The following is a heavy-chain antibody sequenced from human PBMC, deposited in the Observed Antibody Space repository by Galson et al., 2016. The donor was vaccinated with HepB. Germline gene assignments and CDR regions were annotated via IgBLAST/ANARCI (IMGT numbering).Heavy chain of an antibody. J-gene: IGHJ4*02. CDR3: AKRLDYFDY. V-gene: IGHV3-23*01. Sequence: SLRLSCAASGFTFSDYAMTWVRQAPGKGLEWVSGISISGGRTYYADSVKGRFTISRDKSKNTLYLHMNSLGAEDTAVYYCAKRLDYFDYWGQGTLVTVSS. CDR1: GFTFSDYA. CDR2: ISISGGRT.